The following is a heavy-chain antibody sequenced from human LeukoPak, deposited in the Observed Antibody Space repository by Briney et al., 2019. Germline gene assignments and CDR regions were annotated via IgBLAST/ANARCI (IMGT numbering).Heavy chain of an antibody. CDR3: ARALYGNWFDP. D-gene: IGHD2/OR15-2a*01. Sequence: GASVKVSCKASGYTFINYGISWVRQAPGQGLEWMGWISASNGNTNFAEKLQGRVTLTTDTSTGTAYMELKSLRSDDTAVYYCARALYGNWFDPWGQGTLVTASS. J-gene: IGHJ5*02. CDR1: GYTFINYG. CDR2: ISASNGNT. V-gene: IGHV1-18*01.